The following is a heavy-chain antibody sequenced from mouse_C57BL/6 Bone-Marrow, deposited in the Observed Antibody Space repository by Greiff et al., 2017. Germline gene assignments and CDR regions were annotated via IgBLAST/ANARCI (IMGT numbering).Heavy chain of an antibody. D-gene: IGHD2-2*01. J-gene: IGHJ1*03. CDR2: ISSGGSYT. CDR3: ARRGGLRRYFDV. V-gene: IGHV5-6*01. Sequence: EVHLVESGGDLVKPGGSLKLSCAASGFTFSSYGMSWVRQTPDKRLEWVATISSGGSYTYYPDGVKGRFTITSDNAKYTLYLQMRSLKSEDTAMYYCARRGGLRRYFDVWGTGTTVTVSS. CDR1: GFTFSSYG.